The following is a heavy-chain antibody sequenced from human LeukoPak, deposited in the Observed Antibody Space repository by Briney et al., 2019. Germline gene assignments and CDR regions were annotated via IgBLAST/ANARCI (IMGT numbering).Heavy chain of an antibody. CDR3: ARAIEATRRSTGTCNYFDY. CDR2: IASSSSYT. J-gene: IGHJ4*02. V-gene: IGHV3-11*06. D-gene: IGHD5-12*01. Sequence: GGSLRLSCAASGFTFSDYYMSWIRQAPGKGLAWVSYIASSSSYTNYADSVKGRFTISRDNAKNSLCLQMNSLRAEDTAVYYCARAIEATRRSTGTCNYFDYWGQGTLVTVSS. CDR1: GFTFSDYY.